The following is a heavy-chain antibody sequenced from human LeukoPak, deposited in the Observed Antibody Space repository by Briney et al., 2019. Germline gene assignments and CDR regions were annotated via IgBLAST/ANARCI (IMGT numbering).Heavy chain of an antibody. Sequence: ASVKVSCKASGGTFSNYAISWVRQAPGQGLEWMGGIIPIFGTANYAQKFRGRVTITADKSTRTAYTELSSLRSEDTAVYYCARAPITMIVAQGGYFDYWGQGTLVTVSS. CDR3: ARAPITMIVAQGGYFDY. CDR1: GGTFSNYA. J-gene: IGHJ4*02. CDR2: IIPIFGTA. D-gene: IGHD3-22*01. V-gene: IGHV1-69*06.